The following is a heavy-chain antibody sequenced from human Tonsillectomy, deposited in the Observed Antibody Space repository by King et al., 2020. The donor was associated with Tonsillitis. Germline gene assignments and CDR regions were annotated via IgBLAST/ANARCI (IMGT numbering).Heavy chain of an antibody. CDR2: IYTSGST. Sequence: VQLQESGPGLVKPSQTLSLTCTVSGVSISSGSYYWSWIRQPAGKGLEWIGRIYTSGSTNYNPSLKSRVTMSIDTSKNQFSLRLTSLTAADTAVFYCAREYYGVGFEPWGQGTLAT. J-gene: IGHJ5*02. CDR3: AREYYGVGFEP. D-gene: IGHD3-3*01. CDR1: GVSISSGSYY. V-gene: IGHV4-61*02.